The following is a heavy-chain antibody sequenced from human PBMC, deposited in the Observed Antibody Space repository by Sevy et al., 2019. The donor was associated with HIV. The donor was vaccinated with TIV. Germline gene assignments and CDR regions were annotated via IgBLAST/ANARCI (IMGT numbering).Heavy chain of an antibody. CDR3: ARGGIVTARLIWFDP. CDR1: GFTFSSHA. V-gene: IGHV3-30-3*01. Sequence: GGSLRLSCAASGFTFSSHAMNWVRQAAGKGLEWVTLISYDGSNKYYADSVKGRFTISRDNSKNTLYLQINSLRDDDTGVYYCARGGIVTARLIWFDPWGQGTLVTVSS. CDR2: ISYDGSNK. J-gene: IGHJ5*02. D-gene: IGHD2-15*01.